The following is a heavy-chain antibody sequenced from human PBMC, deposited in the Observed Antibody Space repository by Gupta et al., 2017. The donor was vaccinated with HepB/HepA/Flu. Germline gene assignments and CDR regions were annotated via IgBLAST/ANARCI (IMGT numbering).Heavy chain of an antibody. Sequence: QVQLVESGGGVVQPGRTLRLSCAASGSTFIGYGLHWVRQVPGMGLEWVALISYDGNVEDYADSVKGRFTISRDNSKNTLFLQMDSLRLEDTAIYYCAKTSGTYYIDYWGQGTLVTVSS. D-gene: IGHD1-26*01. V-gene: IGHV3-30*18. J-gene: IGHJ4*02. CDR2: ISYDGNVE. CDR1: GSTFIGYG. CDR3: AKTSGTYYIDY.